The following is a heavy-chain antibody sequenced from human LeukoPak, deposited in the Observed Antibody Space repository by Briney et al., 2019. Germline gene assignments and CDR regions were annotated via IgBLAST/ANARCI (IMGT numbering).Heavy chain of an antibody. V-gene: IGHV1-2*02. Sequence: ASVKVSCKASGYTFTGYYMHWVRQAPGQGLEWMGWINPNSGGTNYAQKFQGRVTMTRDTSISTAYMELSRLRSDDTAVYYCARAFPPVGALMNNWYFDLWGRGTLVTVSS. J-gene: IGHJ2*01. CDR1: GYTFTGYY. D-gene: IGHD1-26*01. CDR3: ARAFPPVGALMNNWYFDL. CDR2: INPNSGGT.